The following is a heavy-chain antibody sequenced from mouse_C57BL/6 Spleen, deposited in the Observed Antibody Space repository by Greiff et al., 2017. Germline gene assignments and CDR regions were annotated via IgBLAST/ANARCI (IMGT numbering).Heavy chain of an antibody. D-gene: IGHD2-2*01. Sequence: VQLQQSGTVLARPGASVKMSCKTSGYTFTSYWMHWVKQRPGQGLEWIGAIYPGNSDTSYNQKFKGKATLTVDKSSSTAYMQLSSLTSEDSAVXYCAIIYYGYSWFAYWGQGTLVTVSA. CDR3: AIIYYGYSWFAY. V-gene: IGHV1-5*01. CDR2: IYPGNSDT. CDR1: GYTFTSYW. J-gene: IGHJ3*01.